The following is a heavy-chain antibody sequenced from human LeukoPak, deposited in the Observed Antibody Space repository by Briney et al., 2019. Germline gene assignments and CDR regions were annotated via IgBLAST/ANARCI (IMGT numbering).Heavy chain of an antibody. J-gene: IGHJ4*02. D-gene: IGHD6-19*01. V-gene: IGHV4-59*08. Sequence: SETLSLTCTVSGGSTSSYYWSWIRQPPGKGLEWIGYIYYSGSTNYNPSLKSRVTISVDTSKNQFSLRLNSVTAADTAVYFCARQGWLTLYYFDYWGQGTLVTASS. CDR1: GGSTSSYY. CDR2: IYYSGST. CDR3: ARQGWLTLYYFDY.